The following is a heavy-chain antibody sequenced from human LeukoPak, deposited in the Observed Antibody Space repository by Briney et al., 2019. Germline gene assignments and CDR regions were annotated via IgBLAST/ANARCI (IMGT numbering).Heavy chain of an antibody. D-gene: IGHD2-15*01. CDR3: ARIESCSSGSCSYMAFDY. CDR1: GGSVSSGSHY. Sequence: SETLSLTCTVSGGSVSSGSHYWSWVRQPPGRGLEWIGYIYNSGLSNYSPSLKSRVTISKDTSKNQFSLKVSSVTAADTAVYYCARIESCSSGSCSYMAFDYWGQGTLVTVSS. J-gene: IGHJ4*02. V-gene: IGHV4-61*01. CDR2: IYNSGLS.